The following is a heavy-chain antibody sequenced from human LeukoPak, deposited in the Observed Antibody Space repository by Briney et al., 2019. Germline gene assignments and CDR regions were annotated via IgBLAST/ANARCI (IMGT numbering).Heavy chain of an antibody. Sequence: GGSLRLSCAASGFTVSNYYMSWVRQAPGKGLEWVSILYSGGTTYYADSVKGRFTVSRDHSKNTLYLQMNSLRAEDTAIYYCARDGGSFRRPFDYWGQGTLVTVSS. CDR2: LYSGGTT. J-gene: IGHJ4*02. CDR3: ARDGGSFRRPFDY. CDR1: GFTVSNYY. V-gene: IGHV3-53*01. D-gene: IGHD1-26*01.